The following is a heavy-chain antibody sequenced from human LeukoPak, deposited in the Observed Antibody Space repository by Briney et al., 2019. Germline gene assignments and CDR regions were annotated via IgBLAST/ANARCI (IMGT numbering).Heavy chain of an antibody. CDR3: AKGELDY. CDR2: ISSSSSTI. D-gene: IGHD2-21*01. CDR1: GFTFSSYG. J-gene: IGHJ4*02. V-gene: IGHV3-48*01. Sequence: GGSLRLSCEASGFTFSSYGMHWVRQAPGKGLEWVSYISSSSSTIYYADSVKGRFTISRDNAKNSLYLQMNSLRAEDTAVYYCAKGELDYWGQGTLVTVSS.